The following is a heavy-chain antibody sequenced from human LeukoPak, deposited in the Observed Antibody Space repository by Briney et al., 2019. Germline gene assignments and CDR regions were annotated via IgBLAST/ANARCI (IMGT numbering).Heavy chain of an antibody. V-gene: IGHV3-7*01. Sequence: GGSLRLSCAASGFTFSSYWMSWVRQAPGKGLEWVANIKQDGSEKYYVDSVKGRFTISRDNAKNSLYLQMNSLRAEDTAVYYCAKDLTYCGGDCPIDYWGQGTLVTVSS. D-gene: IGHD2-21*02. J-gene: IGHJ4*02. CDR1: GFTFSSYW. CDR2: IKQDGSEK. CDR3: AKDLTYCGGDCPIDY.